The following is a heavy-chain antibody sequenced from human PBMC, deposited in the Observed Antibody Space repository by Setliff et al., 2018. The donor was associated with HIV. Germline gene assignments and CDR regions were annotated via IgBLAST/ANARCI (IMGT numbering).Heavy chain of an antibody. V-gene: IGHV4-59*01. CDR1: GGSISGYY. CDR3: ARGAYYNFWSGYSAGGGSLGP. CDR2: IYYSGST. J-gene: IGHJ5*02. D-gene: IGHD3-3*01. Sequence: ASETLSLTCSVSGGSISGYYWNWFRQPPGKGLEWMGYIYYSGSTDYNPALKRRVTISLDTSKNQFSLKLSSVTAADTAVYYCARGAYYNFWSGYSAGGGSLGPWGQGTLVTVSS.